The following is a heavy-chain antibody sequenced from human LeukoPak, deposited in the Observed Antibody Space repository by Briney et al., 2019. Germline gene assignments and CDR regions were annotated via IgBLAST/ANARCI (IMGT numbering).Heavy chain of an antibody. CDR2: INHSGST. CDR3: ARGPIVGATIDY. D-gene: IGHD1-26*01. CDR1: GGSFSGYY. J-gene: IGHJ4*02. V-gene: IGHV4-34*01. Sequence: SETLSLTCAVYGGSFSGYYWSWIRQPPGKGLEWIGEINHSGSTNYNPSLKSRVTISVDTSKNQFSLELSSVTAADTAVYYCARGPIVGATIDYWGQGTLVTVSS.